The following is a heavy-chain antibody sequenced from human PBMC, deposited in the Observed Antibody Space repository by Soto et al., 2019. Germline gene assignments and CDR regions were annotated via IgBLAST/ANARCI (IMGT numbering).Heavy chain of an antibody. D-gene: IGHD3-3*01. CDR3: AREIFGVIISGGRDAFDI. CDR1: GGTFSTYA. CDR2: IIPIFGTA. V-gene: IGHV1-69*01. Sequence: QVQLVQSGAEVKKPGSSVKVSCKASGGTFSTYAISWVRQAPGQGLEWMGGIIPIFGTAKYAQKFQGRVTITADDSTSTACMELSRLRSEDTGVYYCAREIFGVIISGGRDAFDIWGQGTMVTVSS. J-gene: IGHJ3*02.